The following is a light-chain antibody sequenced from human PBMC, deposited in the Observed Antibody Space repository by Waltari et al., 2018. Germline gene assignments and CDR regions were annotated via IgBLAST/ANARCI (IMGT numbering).Light chain of an antibody. J-gene: IGLJ7*01. CDR2: YTS. Sequence: QSVLSQPPSASGTPGQSVTISCSGSIASTGSNYVYWYQQVPGAAPKLLIQYTSQRASGVPDRFSGFKSGSSATLTITGLRSEDEADYFCSSWDNTLNGLLFGGGTRLTVL. V-gene: IGLV1-47*01. CDR3: SSWDNTLNGLL. CDR1: IASTGSNY.